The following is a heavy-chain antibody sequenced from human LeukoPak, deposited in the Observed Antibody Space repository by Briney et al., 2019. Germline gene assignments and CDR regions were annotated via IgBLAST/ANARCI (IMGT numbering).Heavy chain of an antibody. CDR2: IYYSGST. D-gene: IGHD6-13*01. CDR3: TAGPWYFDY. J-gene: IGHJ4*02. Sequence: SETLSLTCTVSGGSISSSRYYWGWIRQPPGKGLEWIGSIYYSGSTYYNPSFNSRVTVSVDTSKNQFSLRLSSVTAADTALYYCTAGPWYFDYWGQGTLVTVSS. V-gene: IGHV4-39*01. CDR1: GGSISSSRYY.